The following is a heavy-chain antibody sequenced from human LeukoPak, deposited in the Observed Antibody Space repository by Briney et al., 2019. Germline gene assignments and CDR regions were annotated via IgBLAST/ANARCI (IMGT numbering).Heavy chain of an antibody. Sequence: GGSLRLSCAASGFTFSSWEMNWVRQAPGKGLEWVSYISSSGSATYYADSVKGRFTISRDNTKNSMYMQMNSLRAEDTAVYYCARRLEYSGSKGVFDYWGQGTLVTVSS. CDR1: GFTFSSWE. V-gene: IGHV3-48*03. J-gene: IGHJ4*02. D-gene: IGHD1-26*01. CDR2: ISSSGSAT. CDR3: ARRLEYSGSKGVFDY.